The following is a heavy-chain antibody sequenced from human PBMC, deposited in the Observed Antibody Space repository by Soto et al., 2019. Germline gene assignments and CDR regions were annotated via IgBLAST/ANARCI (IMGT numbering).Heavy chain of an antibody. CDR2: IYYSGST. CDR3: AGGGQGYSYGYYFDY. CDR1: GGSISSGGYY. Sequence: QVQLQESGPGLVKPSQTLSLTCTVSGGSISSGGYYWSWIRQHPGKGLEWIGYIYYSGSTYYNPSLKRRVTISVETSKNLFSLKLSSVTAADTVGDYCAGGGQGYSYGYYFDYWGQGTLVTVSS. J-gene: IGHJ4*02. V-gene: IGHV4-31*03. D-gene: IGHD5-18*01.